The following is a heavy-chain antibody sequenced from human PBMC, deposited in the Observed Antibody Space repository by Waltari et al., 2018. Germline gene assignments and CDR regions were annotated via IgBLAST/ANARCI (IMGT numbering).Heavy chain of an antibody. V-gene: IGHV3-9*01. D-gene: IGHD3-22*01. J-gene: IGHJ4*02. CDR3: AKGKSGYYALDY. Sequence: EVQLVESGGGLVQPGRSLRLSCAASGFTFDDYAMHWVRQAPGKGLEWVSGISWNSGSIGYADSGKGRFTISRDNAKNSLYLQMNSLRAEDTALYYCAKGKSGYYALDYWGQGTLVTVSS. CDR1: GFTFDDYA. CDR2: ISWNSGSI.